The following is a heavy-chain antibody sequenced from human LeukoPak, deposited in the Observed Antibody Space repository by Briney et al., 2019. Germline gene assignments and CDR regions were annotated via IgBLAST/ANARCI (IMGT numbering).Heavy chain of an antibody. CDR3: ARAGAPYGSGNYYNSDV. J-gene: IGHJ6*02. Sequence: SETLSLTCTVSGGSISSYYWSWVRQPPGKGLEWIGYIYYSGGANYNPSLKSRVTISVDTSKNQFSLKLSSVTAADTAVYYCARAGAPYGSGNYYNSDVWGQGTTVTVSS. CDR2: IYYSGGA. CDR1: GGSISSYY. D-gene: IGHD3-10*01. V-gene: IGHV4-59*01.